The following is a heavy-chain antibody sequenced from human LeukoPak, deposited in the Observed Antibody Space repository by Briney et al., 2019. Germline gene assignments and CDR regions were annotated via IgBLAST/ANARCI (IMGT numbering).Heavy chain of an antibody. V-gene: IGHV3-7*01. Sequence: YPGGSLRLSCAASGFTFSNYWMTWVRQAPGKGLEWVANIKLDGSETYYVDSVKGRFTISRDNTQNSLYLQMNSLRAEDTAVYYCARDQTPYYWGQGTLVTVSS. CDR3: ARDQTPYY. CDR2: IKLDGSET. J-gene: IGHJ4*02. CDR1: GFTFSNYW.